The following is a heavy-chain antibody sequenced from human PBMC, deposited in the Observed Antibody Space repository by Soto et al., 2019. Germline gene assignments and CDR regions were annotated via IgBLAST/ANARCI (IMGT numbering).Heavy chain of an antibody. V-gene: IGHV3-21*01. CDR2: CSSTTTYI. J-gene: IGHJ4*02. Sequence: GGSLRLCCAASGFTFSSYSMNWVRQAPGKGLEWVSSCSSTTTYIYYADSVKGRFTISRDNAKNSLYLQMNSLRAEDTAVYYCERGLPREFCTSSSCYEGYWGLGILVTVSS. CDR3: ERGLPREFCTSSSCYEGY. CDR1: GFTFSSYS. D-gene: IGHD2-2*01.